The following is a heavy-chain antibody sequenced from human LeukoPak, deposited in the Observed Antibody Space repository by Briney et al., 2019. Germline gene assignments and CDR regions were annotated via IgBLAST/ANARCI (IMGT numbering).Heavy chain of an antibody. CDR2: INPNSGGT. CDR3: ARELGYCSSTSCYDLPC. J-gene: IGHJ4*02. CDR1: GYTFTGYY. D-gene: IGHD2-2*03. V-gene: IGHV1-2*02. Sequence: ASVKVSCKASGYTFTGYYMHWVRQAPGQGLEWMGWINPNSGGTNYAQKFQGRVTMTRDTSVSTAYMELSRLRSDDTAVYYCARELGYCSSTSCYDLPCWGQGTLVTVSS.